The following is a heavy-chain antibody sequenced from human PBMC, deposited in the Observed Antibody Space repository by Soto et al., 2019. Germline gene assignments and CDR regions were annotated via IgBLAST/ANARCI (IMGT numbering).Heavy chain of an antibody. J-gene: IGHJ4*02. CDR3: AKGSEVARQELDY. Sequence: QVQLVESEGGEVQPGRSLRLSCAASGFTFSNFGMHWVRQAPGKGLEWVAAISSDGSDKYYSESVKGRFTISRDNSKNTLFLQMNSLRVEDTAVYYCAKGSEVARQELDYWGQGTLVTVSS. V-gene: IGHV3-30*18. CDR1: GFTFSNFG. D-gene: IGHD2-15*01. CDR2: ISSDGSDK.